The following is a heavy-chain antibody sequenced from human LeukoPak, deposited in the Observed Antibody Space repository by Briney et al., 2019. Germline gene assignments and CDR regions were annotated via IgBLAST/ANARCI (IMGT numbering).Heavy chain of an antibody. CDR1: ALPASNYA. Sequence: GGSLRLSCAASALPASNYAMSWVRQAPGKGLEWVSSISDGGWTSYTDSVKGRFFISRETTTKTLYLQMNSLRVEDTAVYYCAKECDYGNTSHMPCYWGQGTLVTVSS. V-gene: IGHV3-23*01. D-gene: IGHD4-17*01. J-gene: IGHJ4*02. CDR2: ISDGGWT. CDR3: AKECDYGNTSHMPCY.